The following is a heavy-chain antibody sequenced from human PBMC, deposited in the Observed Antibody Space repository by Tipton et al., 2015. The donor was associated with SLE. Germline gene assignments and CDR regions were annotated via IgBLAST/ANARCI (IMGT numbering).Heavy chain of an antibody. CDR3: ARGDYYDSSGLLLYAFDI. V-gene: IGHV3-48*03. CDR1: GFTFSSYE. J-gene: IGHJ3*02. CDR2: ISSSGSTI. Sequence: SLRLSCAASGFTFSSYEMNWVRQAPGKGLEWVSYISSSGSTIYYADSVKGRFTISRDNAKNSLYLQMNSLRAEDTAVYYCARGDYYDSSGLLLYAFDIWGQGTMVTVSS. D-gene: IGHD3-22*01.